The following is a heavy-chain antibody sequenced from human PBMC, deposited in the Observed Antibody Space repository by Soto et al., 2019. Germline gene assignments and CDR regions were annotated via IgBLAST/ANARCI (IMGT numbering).Heavy chain of an antibody. V-gene: IGHV4-61*03. CDR2: ISNTGNT. J-gene: IGHJ6*02. Sequence: QVQLQESGPGLVKPSETLSLTCAVSRGSGRSDNYYWSWIRQTPGKGLEWLGFISNTGNTKYTPSLKSRVPISRDTSKNHFSLRLTSVTAADTAVYYGAREIPRGGYNSGSGAMYVWGQGTTVTVSS. CDR1: RGSGRSDNYY. CDR3: AREIPRGGYNSGSGAMYV. D-gene: IGHD5-12*01.